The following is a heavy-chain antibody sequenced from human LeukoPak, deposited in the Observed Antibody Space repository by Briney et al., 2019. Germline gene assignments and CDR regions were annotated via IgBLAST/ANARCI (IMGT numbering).Heavy chain of an antibody. V-gene: IGHV4-34*01. CDR2: INHNGST. J-gene: IGHJ4*02. Sequence: SETLSLTCAVYGGSFSGYYWSWIRQPPGKGLEWIGEINHNGSTNYNPSLKSRVTISVDTSKNQFSLKLSSVTAADTAVYYCARGSDFWSGYYNDYWGQGTLVTVSS. D-gene: IGHD3-3*01. CDR1: GGSFSGYY. CDR3: ARGSDFWSGYYNDY.